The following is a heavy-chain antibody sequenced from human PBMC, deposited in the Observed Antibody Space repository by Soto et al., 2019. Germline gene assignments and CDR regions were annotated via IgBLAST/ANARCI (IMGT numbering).Heavy chain of an antibody. CDR1: GGSINSGGYC. CDR3: ARLFNYYDSSGYAEYYFDP. J-gene: IGHJ4*02. Sequence: QVQLQESGPGLVKPSQTLSLTCTVSGGSINSGGYCWSWIRQHPGKGLEWIGYIYYSGSANYNPSLKGRVTMSVDTSTNQFSLKLSSVTAADTAVYYCARLFNYYDSSGYAEYYFDPWGQGTLVTVSS. V-gene: IGHV4-31*03. CDR2: IYYSGSA. D-gene: IGHD3-22*01.